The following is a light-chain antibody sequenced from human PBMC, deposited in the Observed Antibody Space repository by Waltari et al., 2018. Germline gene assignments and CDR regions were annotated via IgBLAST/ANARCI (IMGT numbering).Light chain of an antibody. CDR2: DVS. J-gene: IGLJ1*01. Sequence: QSALTQPASVSGSPGQSITISCTGTSSDVGGYDYVPWYQQHPGKAPKLILYDVSNRPLEVSHRFSGSKSGNTASLTISGLQADDEAEYYCGSYTSSTTLAFGTGTKVTVL. V-gene: IGLV2-14*03. CDR1: SSDVGGYDY. CDR3: GSYTSSTTLA.